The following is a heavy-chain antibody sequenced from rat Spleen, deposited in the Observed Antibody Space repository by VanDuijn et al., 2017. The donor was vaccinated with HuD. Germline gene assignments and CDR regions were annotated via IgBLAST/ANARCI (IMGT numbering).Heavy chain of an antibody. CDR3: ARRGYNNQWYFGF. CDR1: GFTFSDYY. Sequence: EVQLVESGGGLVQPGRSLKLSCAASGFTFSDYYMAWVRQAPTKGLEWVATISSDGSSTYYRDSVKGRFTISRDNAKSTLSLQMDSLRSEDTATYYCARRGYNNQWYFGFWGPGTMVTVSS. V-gene: IGHV5-7*01. CDR2: ISSDGSST. D-gene: IGHD1-10*01. J-gene: IGHJ1*01.